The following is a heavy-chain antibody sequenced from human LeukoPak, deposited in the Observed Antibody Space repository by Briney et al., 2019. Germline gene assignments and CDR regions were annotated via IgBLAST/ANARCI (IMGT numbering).Heavy chain of an antibody. CDR3: VSFYETY. V-gene: IGHV3-7*01. Sequence: GGSLRLSCAASGFTFSSYWMSWVRQAPGKGLEWVANIKQDGSEKYYVDSVKGRFTISRDNAKNTVYLQMNNLRAEDTAVYYCVSFYETYWGRGTLVTVSS. CDR2: IKQDGSEK. D-gene: IGHD2-2*01. J-gene: IGHJ4*02. CDR1: GFTFSSYW.